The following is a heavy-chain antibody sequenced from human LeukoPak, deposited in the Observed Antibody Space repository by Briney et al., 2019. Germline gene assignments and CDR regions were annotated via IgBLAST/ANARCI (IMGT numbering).Heavy chain of an antibody. CDR2: ISPNSGAT. CDR1: GYTFTDYY. Sequence: ASGKVSCKSSGYTFTDYYIHWVRQAAGQGLEWMGWISPNSGATNSAQKFQGRVTMTRDTSISTAYMELSRLRSDDTAVYYCARLSPTTLGAFDIWGQGTMVTVSS. V-gene: IGHV1-2*02. J-gene: IGHJ3*02. D-gene: IGHD1-26*01. CDR3: ARLSPTTLGAFDI.